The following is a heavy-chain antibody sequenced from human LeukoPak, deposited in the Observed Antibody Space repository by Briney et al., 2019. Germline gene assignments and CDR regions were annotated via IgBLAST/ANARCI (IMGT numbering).Heavy chain of an antibody. D-gene: IGHD6-13*01. CDR2: ISGSGGST. CDR1: GFTFSSYA. Sequence: GGSLRLSCAASGFTFSSYAMSWVRQAPGKGLEGVSAISGSGGSTYYADSVKGRFTISRDNSKNTLYLKMNSLRAEDTAVYYCAKDTQGIAAAGTTYYFDYWGQGTLVTVSS. V-gene: IGHV3-23*01. J-gene: IGHJ4*02. CDR3: AKDTQGIAAAGTTYYFDY.